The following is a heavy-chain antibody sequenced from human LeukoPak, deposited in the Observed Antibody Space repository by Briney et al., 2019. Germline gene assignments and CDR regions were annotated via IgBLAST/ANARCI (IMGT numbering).Heavy chain of an antibody. CDR1: GYSFTNYW. CDR3: ARLTGDRTFDI. J-gene: IGHJ3*02. CDR2: IYPADSDS. Sequence: KVSCKGSGYSFTNYWIGWVRQMPGKGLEWMGIIYPADSDSRYSPSFQGQVIISADKSIRTAYLQWSSLKASDTAIYYCARLTGDRTFDIWGQGTMLTISS. D-gene: IGHD7-27*01. V-gene: IGHV5-51*01.